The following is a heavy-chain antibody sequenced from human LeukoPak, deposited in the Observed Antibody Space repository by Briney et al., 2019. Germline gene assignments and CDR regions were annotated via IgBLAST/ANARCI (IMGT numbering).Heavy chain of an antibody. CDR2: ISWNSGSI. V-gene: IGHV3-9*01. Sequence: GGSLRLSCAASGFTFDDYAMHWVRHAPGKGLEWVSGISWNSGSIGYADSVKGRFTISRDNAKNSLYLQINSLRAEDTALYYCAKAKMATIEFDYWGQGTLVTVSS. D-gene: IGHD5-24*01. CDR1: GFTFDDYA. CDR3: AKAKMATIEFDY. J-gene: IGHJ4*02.